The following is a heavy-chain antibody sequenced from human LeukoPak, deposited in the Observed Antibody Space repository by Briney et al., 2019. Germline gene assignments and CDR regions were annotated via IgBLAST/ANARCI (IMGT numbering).Heavy chain of an antibody. CDR1: GYTFTGYY. J-gene: IGHJ4*02. Sequence: ASVKVSCKASGYTFTGYYMHWVRQAPGQGLEWMGWINPNSGGTNYAQKFQGGVTMARDTSISTAYIELNRLTSDDTAVYYCARGLGYCSTPDCPARVYCFDYWGQGTLVTVSS. CDR3: ARGLGYCSTPDCPARVYCFDY. V-gene: IGHV1-2*02. CDR2: INPNSGGT. D-gene: IGHD2-15*01.